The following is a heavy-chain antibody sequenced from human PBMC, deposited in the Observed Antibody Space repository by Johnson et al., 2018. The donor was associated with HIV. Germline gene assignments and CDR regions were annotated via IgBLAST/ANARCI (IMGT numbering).Heavy chain of an antibody. Sequence: VQLVESGGGLVQPGGSLILSCAASGFTFSRYWMHWVRQAPGKGLVWVSRINYDGTNTSYADFVKGRFTISRDNAKNTLFLQMNSLRAEDTAVYYCAREYSSLSQGAFDIWGQGTMVTVS. CDR1: GFTFSRYW. CDR3: AREYSSLSQGAFDI. D-gene: IGHD6-6*01. V-gene: IGHV3-74*02. J-gene: IGHJ3*02. CDR2: INYDGTNT.